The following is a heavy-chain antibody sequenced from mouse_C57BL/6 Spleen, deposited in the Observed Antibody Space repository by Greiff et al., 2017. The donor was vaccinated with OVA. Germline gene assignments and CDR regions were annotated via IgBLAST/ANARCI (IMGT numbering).Heavy chain of an antibody. CDR1: GYTFTSYW. CDR2: IYPASGST. J-gene: IGHJ2*01. D-gene: IGHD1-1*01. Sequence: QVQLQQPGAELVKPGASVKMSCKASGYTFTSYWITWVKQRPGQGLEWIGDIYPASGSTNYNEKFKSKATLTVDTSSSTAYMQLSSLTSEDSAVYYCAREGVTTVVYFDYWGQGTTLTVSS. V-gene: IGHV1-55*01. CDR3: AREGVTTVVYFDY.